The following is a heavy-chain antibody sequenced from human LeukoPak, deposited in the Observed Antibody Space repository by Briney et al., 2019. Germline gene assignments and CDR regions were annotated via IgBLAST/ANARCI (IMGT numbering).Heavy chain of an antibody. CDR3: ARDLASTGTQGWFDP. J-gene: IGHJ5*02. D-gene: IGHD6-13*01. CDR1: GFIFSNYD. Sequence: AGGSLRLSCAASGFIFSNYDMHWVRQAPGKGLEWVASLRNDGRSKYYADSVKGRFTISTDNSKKTLHLLMNSLRVEDTAVYYCARDLASTGTQGWFDPWGQGTLVTVSS. V-gene: IGHV3-30*02. CDR2: LRNDGRSK.